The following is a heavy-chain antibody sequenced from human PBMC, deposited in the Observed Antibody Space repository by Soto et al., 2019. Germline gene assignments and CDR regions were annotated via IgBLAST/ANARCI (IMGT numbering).Heavy chain of an antibody. V-gene: IGHV4-59*01. Sequence: SETLSLTCTVSGASMSTYFYSWIRQPPGKGLEWIGNIYYSGSTNCNPSLKSRVTISVDMSKNQFSLKLSSVTAADTAVYYCARGWYARNWDYYYGIDVWGQGTTVTVSS. J-gene: IGHJ6*02. CDR2: IYYSGST. D-gene: IGHD7-27*01. CDR3: ARGWYARNWDYYYGIDV. CDR1: GASMSTYF.